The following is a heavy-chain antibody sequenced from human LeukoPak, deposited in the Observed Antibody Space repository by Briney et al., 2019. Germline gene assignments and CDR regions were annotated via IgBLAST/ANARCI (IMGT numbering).Heavy chain of an antibody. CDR1: GFTFDDYA. CDR3: ARDRYSSSAGVFDY. CDR2: INWNGGSK. J-gene: IGHJ4*02. V-gene: IGHV3-20*04. D-gene: IGHD6-6*01. Sequence: PGGSLSLSCSASGFTFDDYAMSWIRQAPGKGLEWVSGINWNGGSKGYADSVKGRFTISRDNAKNSLYLQMNSLRAEDTALNYCARDRYSSSAGVFDYWGQGTLVTVSS.